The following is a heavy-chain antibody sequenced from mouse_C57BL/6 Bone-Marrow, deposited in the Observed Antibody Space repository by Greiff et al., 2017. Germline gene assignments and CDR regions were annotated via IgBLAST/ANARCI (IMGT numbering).Heavy chain of an antibody. CDR1: GFTFSSYA. D-gene: IGHD1-1*01. CDR2: ISSGGDYI. CDR3: TRDHGSLLFAY. J-gene: IGHJ3*01. V-gene: IGHV5-9-1*02. Sequence: DVMLVESGEGLVKPGGSLKLSCAASGFTFSSYAMSWVRQTPEKRLEWVAYISSGGDYIYYADTVKGRFTISRDNARNTLYLQMSSLKSEDTAMYYCTRDHGSLLFAYWGQGTLVTVSA.